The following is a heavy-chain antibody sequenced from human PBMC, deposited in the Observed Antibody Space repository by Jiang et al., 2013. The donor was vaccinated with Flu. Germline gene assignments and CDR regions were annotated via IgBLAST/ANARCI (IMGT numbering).Heavy chain of an antibody. J-gene: IGHJ4*02. CDR2: ISSSGSTI. V-gene: IGHV3-48*03. CDR1: GFTFSSYE. Sequence: VQLVESGGGLVQPGGSLRLSCAASGFTFSSYEMNWVRQAPGKGLEWVSYISSSGSTIYYADSVKGRFTISRDNAKNSLYLQMNSLRAEDTAVYYCARDDGLTAGTRTIDYWGQGTLVTVSS. CDR3: ARDDGLTAGTRTIDY. D-gene: IGHD6-13*01.